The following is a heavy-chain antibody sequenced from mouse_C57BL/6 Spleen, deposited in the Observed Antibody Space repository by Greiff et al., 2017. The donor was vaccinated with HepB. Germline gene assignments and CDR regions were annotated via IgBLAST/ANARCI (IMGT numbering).Heavy chain of an antibody. CDR1: GHTFTNHG. Sequence: QSGPVPARPWASVKVARKTFGHTFTNHGMHWVKQRPGQGLEWIGAIYPGNSDTSYNQKFKGKAKLTAVTSASTAYMELSSLTNEDSAVYYCTRHLGFAYWGQGTLVTVSA. V-gene: IGHV1-5*01. CDR3: TRHLGFAY. CDR2: IYPGNSDT. J-gene: IGHJ3*01.